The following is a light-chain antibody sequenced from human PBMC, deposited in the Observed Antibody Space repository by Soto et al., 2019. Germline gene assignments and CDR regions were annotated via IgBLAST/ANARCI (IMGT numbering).Light chain of an antibody. V-gene: IGKV3-20*01. Sequence: EIVLTQSPGTLSLSPGERATLSCRASQSVSSSFLAWYQQKPGQAPRLLIYGASSRTTGIPDRFIGSGSGTDFSRTISSLEPEDFAVYYCQQYGSSAYTFGQGTKLEIK. CDR3: QQYGSSAYT. CDR1: QSVSSSF. CDR2: GAS. J-gene: IGKJ2*01.